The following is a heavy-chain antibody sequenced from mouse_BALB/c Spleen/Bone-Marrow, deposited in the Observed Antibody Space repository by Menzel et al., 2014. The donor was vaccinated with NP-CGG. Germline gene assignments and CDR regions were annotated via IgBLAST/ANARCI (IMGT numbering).Heavy chain of an antibody. CDR3: ARKSYYYGKGAMDY. CDR1: GLSLTDYG. J-gene: IGHJ4*01. CDR2: IWSGGNT. V-gene: IGHV2-2*02. Sequence: VQLQHSGPGLVQPSQSLSITCTVSGLSLTDYGVHWVRQSPGKGLEWLGVIWSGGNTDYNAAFISRLSISKDNSKSQVFFKMNSLQANDTAIYYCARKSYYYGKGAMDYWGQGTSVTVSS. D-gene: IGHD1-1*01.